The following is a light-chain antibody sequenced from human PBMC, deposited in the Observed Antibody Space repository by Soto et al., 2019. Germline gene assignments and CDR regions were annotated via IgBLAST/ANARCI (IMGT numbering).Light chain of an antibody. CDR3: HSYTSTSTYV. CDR1: TSDVGRYNY. V-gene: IGLV2-14*01. CDR2: DVS. J-gene: IGLJ1*01. Sequence: QSALTQPASVSGSPGQSITISCTGTTSDVGRYNYVSWYQQHPGKAPKLIIYDVSNRPSGVSNRFSGSKSGNTASLTISGLQAEDVADYYCHSYTSTSTYVFGTGTKVTVL.